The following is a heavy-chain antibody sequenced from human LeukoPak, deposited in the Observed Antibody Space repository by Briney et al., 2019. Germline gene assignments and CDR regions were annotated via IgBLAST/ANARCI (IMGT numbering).Heavy chain of an antibody. CDR2: INHSGST. CDR3: ARRSGGWNDL. V-gene: IGHV4-34*01. J-gene: IGHJ5*02. CDR1: GGSFSGYY. Sequence: SETLSLTCAVYGGSFSGYYWSWIRQPPGKGLEWIGAINHSGSTNYNPSLKSRVTISVDTSKNQFSLKLSSVTAADTAVYYCARRSGGWNDLWGQGTLVTVSS. D-gene: IGHD1-1*01.